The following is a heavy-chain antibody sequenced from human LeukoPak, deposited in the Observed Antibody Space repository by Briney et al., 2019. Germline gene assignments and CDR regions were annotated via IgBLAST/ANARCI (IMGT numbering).Heavy chain of an antibody. CDR1: GFTFIQYA. D-gene: IGHD3-10*01. CDR2: ISGSGGSS. Sequence: GGSLRLSCAASGFTFIQYAMTWVRQPPGKGLEWVSGISGSGGSSYYAVSVKGRFTISRDNSKDTVYMQMNSLRAEDTAVYYCAKDMGFGEFDVESWGQGTLVTVSS. V-gene: IGHV3-23*01. J-gene: IGHJ1*01. CDR3: AKDMGFGEFDVES.